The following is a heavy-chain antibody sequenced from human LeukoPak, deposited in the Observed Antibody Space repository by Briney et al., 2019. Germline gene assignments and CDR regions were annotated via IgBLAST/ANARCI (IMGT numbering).Heavy chain of an antibody. CDR3: ATEYLITMVRGVSSYGMDV. D-gene: IGHD3-10*01. CDR1: GYTLTEVS. V-gene: IGHV1-24*01. CDR2: FDPEDGET. J-gene: IGHJ6*02. Sequence: ASVKVSCKVSGYTLTEVSMHWVRQAPGKGLEWMGGFDPEDGETIYAQKFQGRVTMTEDTSTDTAYMELSSLRSEDTAVYYCATEYLITMVRGVSSYGMDVWGQGTTVTVSS.